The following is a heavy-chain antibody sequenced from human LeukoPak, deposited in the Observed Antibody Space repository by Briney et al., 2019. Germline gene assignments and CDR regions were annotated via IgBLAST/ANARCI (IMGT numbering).Heavy chain of an antibody. CDR3: ARSGPPDDFWSGYWTYYYYGMDV. V-gene: IGHV4-30-4*01. D-gene: IGHD3-3*01. J-gene: IGHJ6*02. CDR1: GGSISSGDYY. Sequence: SETLSLTCTVSGGSISSGDYYWSWIRQPPGKGLEWIGYIYYSGSTYYNPSLKSRVTISVDTSKNQFSLKLSSVAAADTAVYCCARSGPPDDFWSGYWTYYYYGMDVWGQGTTLTVSS. CDR2: IYYSGST.